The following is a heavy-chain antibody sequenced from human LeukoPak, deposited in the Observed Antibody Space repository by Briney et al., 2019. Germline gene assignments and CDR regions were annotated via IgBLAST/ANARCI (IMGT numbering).Heavy chain of an antibody. V-gene: IGHV4-4*07. CDR2: IYTSGST. D-gene: IGHD3-9*01. CDR1: GGSISSYC. J-gene: IGHJ3*02. CDR3: ARAKDILTPTDAFDI. Sequence: SETLSLTCTVSGGSISSYCWSWIRQPAGKGLEWIGRIYTSGSTNYTPSLKSRVTISVDKSKNQFSLKLSSVTAADTAVYYCARAKDILTPTDAFDIWGQGTMVTVSS.